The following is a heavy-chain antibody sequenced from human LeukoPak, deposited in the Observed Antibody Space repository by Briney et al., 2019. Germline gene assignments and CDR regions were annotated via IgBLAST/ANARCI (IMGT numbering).Heavy chain of an antibody. CDR1: GGSISSHY. Sequence: PSETLSLTCTVSGGSISSHYWSWIRQPPGKGLEWIGYIYYSGSTNYNPSLKSRVTISVDTSKYQFSLKLSSVTAADTAVYYCARAHAFDFAFDIWGQGTMVTVSA. J-gene: IGHJ3*02. D-gene: IGHD3-9*01. CDR3: ARAHAFDFAFDI. CDR2: IYYSGST. V-gene: IGHV4-59*11.